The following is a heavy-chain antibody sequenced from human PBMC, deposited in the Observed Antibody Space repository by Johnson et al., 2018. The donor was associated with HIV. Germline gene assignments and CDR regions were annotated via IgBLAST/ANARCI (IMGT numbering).Heavy chain of an antibody. V-gene: IGHV3-NL1*01. CDR3: AKASDAFDI. CDR1: GFSFSSYG. CDR2: ISGSGGST. Sequence: QVQLVESGGGVVQPGGSLRLSCAASGFSFSSYGIYWVRQAPGKGLEWVPAISGSGGSTYYADSVKGRFTISRDNSKNTLYLQMNSLRAEDTAVYYCAKASDAFDIWGQGTMVTVSS. J-gene: IGHJ3*02.